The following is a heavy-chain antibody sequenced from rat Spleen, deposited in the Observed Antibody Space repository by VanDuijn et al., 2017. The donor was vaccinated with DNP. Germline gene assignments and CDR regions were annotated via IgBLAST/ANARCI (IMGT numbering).Heavy chain of an antibody. V-gene: IGHV5-20*01. CDR3: SIDPGDYFSTNDYAMDA. CDR1: GFSFSDYY. CDR2: ISYDGGNT. Sequence: EVQLVESGGGLVQPGRSLKLSCAASGFSFSDYYMAWVRQAPTKGLEWVASISYDGGNTYYRDSVKGRFTISRDNARGSLFLQMDSLRSEDMATYYCSIDPGDYFSTNDYAMDAWGQGTSVTVSS. D-gene: IGHD1-2*01. J-gene: IGHJ4*01.